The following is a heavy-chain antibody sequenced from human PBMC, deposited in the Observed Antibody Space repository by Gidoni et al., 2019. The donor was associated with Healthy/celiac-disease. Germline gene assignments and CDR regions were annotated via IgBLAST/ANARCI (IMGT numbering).Heavy chain of an antibody. J-gene: IGHJ4*02. V-gene: IGHV4-39*01. CDR3: ARLLVGSTSCYAPSSCRLFDY. D-gene: IGHD2-2*01. Sequence: LAWIGSIYYSGSTYYNPSLKSRVTISVDTSKNQFSLKLSSVTAADTAVYYCARLLVGSTSCYAPSSCRLFDYWGQGTLVTFSS. CDR2: IYYSGST.